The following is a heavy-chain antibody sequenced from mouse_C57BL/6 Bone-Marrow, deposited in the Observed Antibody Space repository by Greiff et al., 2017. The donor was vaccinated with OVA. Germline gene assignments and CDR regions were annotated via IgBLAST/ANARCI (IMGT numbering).Heavy chain of an antibody. CDR1: GFSFNTYA. J-gene: IGHJ1*03. Sequence: EVKLMESGGGLVQPKGSLKLSCAASGFSFNTYAMNWVRQAPGKGLEWVARIRSKSNNYATYYADSVKDRFTISRDDSESMLYLQMNNLKTEDTAMYYCVSLIYYGNYWYFDVWGTGTTVTVSS. CDR3: VSLIYYGNYWYFDV. CDR2: IRSKSNNYAT. D-gene: IGHD2-1*01. V-gene: IGHV10-1*01.